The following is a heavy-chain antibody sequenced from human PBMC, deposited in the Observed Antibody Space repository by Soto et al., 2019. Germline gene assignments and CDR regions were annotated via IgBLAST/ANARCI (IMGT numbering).Heavy chain of an antibody. CDR3: ASNVVATRTTYYYYYGMDV. Sequence: QVQLVQSGAEVKKPGSSVKVSCKASGGTFSSYTISWVRQAPGQGLEWMGRIIPLLGIANYAQKFQGRVTSTADNSASTAYSERSSLRSEDKAVYYCASNVVATRTTYYYYYGMDVWGQGTTVTVSS. CDR2: IIPLLGIA. J-gene: IGHJ6*02. V-gene: IGHV1-69*02. CDR1: GGTFSSYT. D-gene: IGHD2-2*01.